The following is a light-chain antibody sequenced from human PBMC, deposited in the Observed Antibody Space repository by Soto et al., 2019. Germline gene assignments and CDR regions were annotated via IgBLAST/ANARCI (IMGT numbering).Light chain of an antibody. J-gene: IGKJ2*01. V-gene: IGKV3-20*01. Sequence: PGERATLSCRASQSVSSSYLAWYQQKPGQAPRLLIYGASSRATGIPDRFSGSGSGTDFTLTISRLEPEDFAVYYCQQYGSSPPNTFGQGTKLEIK. CDR1: QSVSSSY. CDR2: GAS. CDR3: QQYGSSPPNT.